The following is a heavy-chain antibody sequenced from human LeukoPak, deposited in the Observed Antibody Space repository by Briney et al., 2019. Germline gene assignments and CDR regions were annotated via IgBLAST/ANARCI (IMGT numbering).Heavy chain of an antibody. Sequence: RASVKVSCKASGYAFTSYDINWVRQATGQGLEWMGWMNPNSGNTGYAQKFQGRVTMTRNTSISTAYMELSSLRSEDTAVYYCARGRRHSSSWIYYYYYMDVWGKGTTVTISS. CDR3: ARGRRHSSSWIYYYYYMDV. CDR2: MNPNSGNT. V-gene: IGHV1-8*01. D-gene: IGHD6-13*01. J-gene: IGHJ6*03. CDR1: GYAFTSYD.